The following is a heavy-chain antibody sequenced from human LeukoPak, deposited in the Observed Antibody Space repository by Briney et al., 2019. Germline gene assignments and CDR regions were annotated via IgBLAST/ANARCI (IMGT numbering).Heavy chain of an antibody. D-gene: IGHD1-26*01. J-gene: IGHJ4*02. CDR2: IYNSGSA. V-gene: IGHV4-39*01. Sequence: SETLSLTCTVSGGSISSSSDFWAWIRQPPGKGPEWLGSIYNSGSAYYSPSLKSRVTISVDTSKNQFSLRLSSVTAADTAVYYCARPELFYADSWGQAALVTVSS. CDR1: GGSISSSSDF. CDR3: ARPELFYADS.